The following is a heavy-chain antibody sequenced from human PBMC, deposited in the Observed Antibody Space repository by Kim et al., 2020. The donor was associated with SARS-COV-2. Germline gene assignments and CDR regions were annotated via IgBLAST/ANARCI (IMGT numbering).Heavy chain of an antibody. J-gene: IGHJ6*02. D-gene: IGHD5-12*01. V-gene: IGHV7-4-1*02. CDR3: ARVSFGFGSTGYSGHYYYYYGMDV. Sequence: ASVKVSCKASGYTFTSYAMNWVRQAPGQGLEWMGWINTNTGNPTYAQGFTGRFVFSLDTSVSTAYLQISSLKAEDTAVYYCARVSFGFGSTGYSGHYYYYYGMDVWGQGTTVTVSS. CDR1: GYTFTSYA. CDR2: INTNTGNP.